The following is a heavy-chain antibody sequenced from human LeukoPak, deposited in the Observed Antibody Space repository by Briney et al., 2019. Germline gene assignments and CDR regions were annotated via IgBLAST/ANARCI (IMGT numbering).Heavy chain of an antibody. CDR1: GGSISSGDYY. D-gene: IGHD3-22*01. CDR3: ARLASDYYDSSGYTDGYFDY. CDR2: IYYSGST. J-gene: IGHJ4*02. V-gene: IGHV4-30-4*01. Sequence: PSETLSLTCTVSGGSISSGDYYWSWIRQPPGKGLEWIGYIYYSGSTNYNPSLKSRVTISVDTSKNQFSLKLSSVTAADTAVYYCARLASDYYDSSGYTDGYFDYWGQGTLVTVSS.